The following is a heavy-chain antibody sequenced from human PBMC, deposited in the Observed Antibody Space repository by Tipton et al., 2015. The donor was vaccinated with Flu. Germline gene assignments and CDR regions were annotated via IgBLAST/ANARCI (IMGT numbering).Heavy chain of an antibody. Sequence: TLSLTCTVSSGSIRSTNYSCAWIRQPPGKRLELIGSIYPSGTTYYNPSLKSRVTISVDTSKSQFSLMLKSVTAADTAVYYCARLSYYDVDLKNFYFDYWGQGAPVTVSS. D-gene: IGHD3-10*02. J-gene: IGHJ4*02. CDR2: IYPSGTT. CDR3: ARLSYYDVDLKNFYFDY. CDR1: SGSIRSTNYS. V-gene: IGHV4-39*01.